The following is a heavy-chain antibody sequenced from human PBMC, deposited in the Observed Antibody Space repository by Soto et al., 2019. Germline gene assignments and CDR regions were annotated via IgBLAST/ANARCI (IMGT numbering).Heavy chain of an antibody. CDR3: ARVAGLYNWNDVAFDI. Sequence: SETLSLTCTVSGGSISSYYWSWIRQPPGKGLEWIGYIYYSGSTNYNPSLKSRVTISVDTSKNQFSLKLSSVTAADTAVYYCARVAGLYNWNDVAFDIWGQGTMVTVSS. J-gene: IGHJ3*02. D-gene: IGHD1-1*01. V-gene: IGHV4-59*01. CDR1: GGSISSYY. CDR2: IYYSGST.